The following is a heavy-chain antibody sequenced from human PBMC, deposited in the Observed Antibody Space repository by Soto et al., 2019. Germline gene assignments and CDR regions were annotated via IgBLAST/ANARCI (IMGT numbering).Heavy chain of an antibody. J-gene: IGHJ4*02. CDR1: GGSISSGGYY. V-gene: IGHV4-31*03. CDR2: IYYSGST. CDR3: ARGQAMATIASFDY. D-gene: IGHD5-12*01. Sequence: QVQLQESGPGLLKPSQTLSLTCTVSGGSISSGGYYWSWIRQHPGKGLEWIGYIYYSGSTYYNPSLTTRVTITVDTSKNQFSLKLSSVTAADTAVYYCARGQAMATIASFDYWGQGTLVTVSS.